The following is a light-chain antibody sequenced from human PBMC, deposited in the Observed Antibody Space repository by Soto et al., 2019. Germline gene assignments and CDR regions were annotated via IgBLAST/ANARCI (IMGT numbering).Light chain of an antibody. CDR2: GAS. V-gene: IGKV3-15*01. J-gene: IGKJ1*01. CDR1: QSVNSN. CDR3: QQYYNWPPWT. Sequence: EIVMTQYPATLSVSPGERATLSCRASQSVNSNLAWYQQKPGQPPRLLIYGASTRATGIPGRFSGSGSETEFTLTISSLQSEDIAVYYCQQYYNWPPWTFGQGTKV.